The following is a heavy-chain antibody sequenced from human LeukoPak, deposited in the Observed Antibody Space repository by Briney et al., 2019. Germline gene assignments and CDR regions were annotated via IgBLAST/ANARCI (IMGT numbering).Heavy chain of an antibody. V-gene: IGHV1-69*05. CDR1: GGTFSSYA. CDR3: ARKTSAYSNLDP. Sequence: SVKVSCKASGGTFSSYAISWVRQAPGQGLEWMGGIIPIFGTANYAQKFQGRVTITTDESTSTAYMELSSLRSEDTAVYYCARKTSAYSNLDPWGQGTLVTVSS. CDR2: IIPIFGTA. D-gene: IGHD4-11*01. J-gene: IGHJ5*02.